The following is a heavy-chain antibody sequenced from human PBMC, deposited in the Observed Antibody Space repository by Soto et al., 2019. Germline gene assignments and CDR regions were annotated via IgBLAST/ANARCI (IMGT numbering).Heavy chain of an antibody. CDR1: GFTFSSYW. V-gene: IGHV3-74*03. J-gene: IGHJ4*02. CDR3: VRDYDSSGFYSGH. Sequence: GGSLRLSCAASGFTFSSYWMHWVRQSPGKGLVWVSQIDSDGRSTTYADTVKGRFTVSRGNAKNKLFLQMNSLRAEDTAVYYCVRDYDSSGFYSGHWGQGTLVTVYS. CDR2: IDSDGRST. D-gene: IGHD3-22*01.